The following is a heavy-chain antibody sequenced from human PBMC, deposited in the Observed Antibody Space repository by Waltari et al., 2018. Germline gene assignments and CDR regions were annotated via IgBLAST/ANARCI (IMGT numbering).Heavy chain of an antibody. CDR2: IIPIFGTA. D-gene: IGHD3-3*01. CDR3: AREHYDFWSGYRLGGYYYFDY. CDR1: GGTFSSYA. Sequence: QVQLVQSGAEVKKPGSSVKVSCKASGGTFSSYAISWVRQAPGQGLEWMGRIIPIFGTANYAQKFQGRVTITADKSTSTAYMELSSLRSEDTAVYYCAREHYDFWSGYRLGGYYYFDYWGQGTLVTVSS. V-gene: IGHV1-69*13. J-gene: IGHJ4*02.